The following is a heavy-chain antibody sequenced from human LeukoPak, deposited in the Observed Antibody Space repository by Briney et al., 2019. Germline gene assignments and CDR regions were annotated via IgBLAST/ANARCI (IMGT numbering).Heavy chain of an antibody. D-gene: IGHD1-26*01. Sequence: SETLSLTCAVYGGSFCGYYWSWIRQPPGKGLEWIGEINHSGSTNYNPSLKSRVTISVDTSKNQFSLKLSPVTAADTAVYYCARGWSIVGAKNIRFHQKYDYWGQGTLVTVSS. V-gene: IGHV4-34*01. CDR1: GGSFCGYY. J-gene: IGHJ4*02. CDR3: ARGWSIVGAKNIRFHQKYDY. CDR2: INHSGST.